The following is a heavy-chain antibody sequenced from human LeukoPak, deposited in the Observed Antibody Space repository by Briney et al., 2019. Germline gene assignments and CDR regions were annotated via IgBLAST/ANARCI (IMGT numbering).Heavy chain of an antibody. D-gene: IGHD2-15*01. CDR1: GFTFSSYA. Sequence: GRSLRLSCAASGFTFSSYAMSWVRQAPAKGLEWVSAISGSGCSTYYADSVKGRFTISRENSKNTLYLQMNSLRAEDTAVYYCAEALYSPYYFDYWGQGTLVTVSS. V-gene: IGHV3-23*01. CDR2: ISGSGCST. CDR3: AEALYSPYYFDY. J-gene: IGHJ4*02.